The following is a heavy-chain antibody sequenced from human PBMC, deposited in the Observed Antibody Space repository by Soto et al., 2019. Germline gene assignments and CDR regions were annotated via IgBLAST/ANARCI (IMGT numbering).Heavy chain of an antibody. CDR1: GFVFSSYW. Sequence: EVQLVESGGGLVQPGGSLRLSCAGSGFVFSSYWMHWVRQVPGKGLVWVSRITNDGSSTTYADSVNGRFTISRDNAKNTLYLQMNSLGAEDTAVYYCARGMQGSRYFDFWGRGTLVTVSS. V-gene: IGHV3-74*01. CDR2: ITNDGSST. CDR3: ARGMQGSRYFDF. J-gene: IGHJ2*01.